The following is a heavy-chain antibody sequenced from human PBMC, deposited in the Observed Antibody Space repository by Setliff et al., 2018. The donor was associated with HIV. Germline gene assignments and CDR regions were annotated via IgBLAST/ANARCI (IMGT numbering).Heavy chain of an antibody. Sequence: PSETLSLTCAVYGGSFSCYYWSWLRQPPGKGLEWIGEINHRGSTNCNPSLKSRVSISVDPSKNQFSLKLSSVNAADTAVYYCATLKLATIYRDFDYWGQGTQVTVSS. J-gene: IGHJ4*02. CDR3: ATLKLATIYRDFDY. CDR1: GGSFSCYY. V-gene: IGHV4-34*01. CDR2: INHRGST. D-gene: IGHD5-12*01.